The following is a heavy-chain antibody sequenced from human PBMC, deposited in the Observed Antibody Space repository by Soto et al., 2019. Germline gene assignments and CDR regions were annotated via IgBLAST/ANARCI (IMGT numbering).Heavy chain of an antibody. D-gene: IGHD6-25*01. J-gene: IGHJ4*02. CDR3: AREAADYFDY. Sequence: QVQLQESGPGLVRPSQTLSLTCSVSGVSISSVGYFWTWIRQHPGKGLEWIGYIYSSGSTYDNPSFKSRVTISFDTSKNQFSLKLSSVTAADTAIYYCAREAADYFDYWGQGALVTVSS. CDR2: IYSSGST. V-gene: IGHV4-31*03. CDR1: GVSISSVGYF.